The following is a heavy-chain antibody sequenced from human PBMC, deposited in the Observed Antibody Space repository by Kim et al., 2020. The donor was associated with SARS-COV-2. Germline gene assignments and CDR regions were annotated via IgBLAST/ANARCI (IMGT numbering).Heavy chain of an antibody. J-gene: IGHJ3*02. Sequence: ADSVKGRFTISRDNSKNTLYLQMNSLRAEDTAVYYCARVIRGVMSAFDMWGQGTMVTVSS. CDR3: ARVIRGVMSAFDM. D-gene: IGHD3-10*01. V-gene: IGHV3-23*03.